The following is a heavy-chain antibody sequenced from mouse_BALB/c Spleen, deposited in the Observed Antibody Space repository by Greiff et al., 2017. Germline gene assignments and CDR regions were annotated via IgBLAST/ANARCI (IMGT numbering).Heavy chain of an antibody. CDR1: GYTFTDYE. V-gene: IGHV1-15*01. CDR3: TKPTGVGHYFDY. CDR2: IDPETGGT. D-gene: IGHD1-1*02. Sequence: VQRVESGAELVRPGASVTLSCKASGYTFTDYEMHWVKQTPVHGLEWIGAIDPETGGTAYNQKFKGKATLTADKSSSTAYMELRSLTSEDSAVYYCTKPTGVGHYFDYWGQGTTLTVSS. J-gene: IGHJ2*01.